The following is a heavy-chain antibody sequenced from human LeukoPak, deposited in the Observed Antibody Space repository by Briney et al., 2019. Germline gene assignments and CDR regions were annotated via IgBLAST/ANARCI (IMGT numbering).Heavy chain of an antibody. Sequence: GSLRLSCAASGFTFSSYSMNWVRQAPGKGLEWVSSISSSSSYIYYADSVKGRFTISRDNAKNSLYLQMNSLRAEDTAVYYCAREGVVVAAAIDYWGQGTLVTVSS. CDR3: AREGVVVAAAIDY. CDR2: ISSSSSYI. V-gene: IGHV3-21*01. CDR1: GFTFSSYS. J-gene: IGHJ4*02. D-gene: IGHD2-15*01.